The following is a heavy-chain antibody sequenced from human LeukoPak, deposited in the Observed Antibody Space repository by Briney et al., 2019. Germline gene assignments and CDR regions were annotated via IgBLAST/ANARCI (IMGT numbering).Heavy chain of an antibody. Sequence: SETLSLTCTVSGGSIFSYYWSWIRQPPGKGLEWMGYIYYSGSTNYNPSLKSRVTISVDTSKNQFSLRVSSVTAADTAVYYCARHLNNCGDDCYIFDYWGQGTLATVSS. CDR2: IYYSGST. J-gene: IGHJ4*02. CDR3: ARHLNNCGDDCYIFDY. D-gene: IGHD2-21*01. V-gene: IGHV4-59*08. CDR1: GGSIFSYY.